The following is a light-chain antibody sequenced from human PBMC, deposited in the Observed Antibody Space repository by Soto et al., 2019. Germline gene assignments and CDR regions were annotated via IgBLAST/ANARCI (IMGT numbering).Light chain of an antibody. CDR2: LGS. CDR3: MQALQTPWT. CDR1: QSLLHSNGYNC. Sequence: DVVMTQSPLSLPVTLGQPASISCRSSQSLLHSNGYNCLDWYLQKPGQSPQLLIYLGSNRAPGVPDRLSGSGSGTDFTLKISRVEAGDVGVYYCMQALQTPWTFGQGTKVDIK. J-gene: IGKJ1*01. V-gene: IGKV2-28*01.